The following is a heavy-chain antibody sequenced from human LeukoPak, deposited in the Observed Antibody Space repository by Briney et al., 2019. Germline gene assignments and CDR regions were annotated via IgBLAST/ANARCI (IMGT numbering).Heavy chain of an antibody. Sequence: SETLSLTCTVSGGSISSSSYYWGWIRQPPGKGLEWIGSIYHTGSTYYNPSLKSRVTISADTSKNQFSLKLTSVTAADTAVYYCARQTGVGLFILPGGRGTLVTVSS. CDR2: IYHTGST. V-gene: IGHV4-39*01. CDR1: GGSISSSSYY. CDR3: ARQTGVGLFILP. D-gene: IGHD3-3*01. J-gene: IGHJ4*02.